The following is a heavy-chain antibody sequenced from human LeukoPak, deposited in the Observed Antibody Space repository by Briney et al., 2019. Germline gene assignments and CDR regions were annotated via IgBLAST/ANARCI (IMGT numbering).Heavy chain of an antibody. CDR3: ASDPHYYDSSGYFDY. V-gene: IGHV3-30*04. D-gene: IGHD3-22*01. Sequence: GRSLRLSCAASGFTFSSYARHWVRQAPGKGLEWVAVISYDGSNKYYADSVKGRFTISRDNSKNTLYLQMNSLRAEDTAVYYCASDPHYYDSSGYFDYWGQGTLVTVSS. CDR2: ISYDGSNK. CDR1: GFTFSSYA. J-gene: IGHJ4*02.